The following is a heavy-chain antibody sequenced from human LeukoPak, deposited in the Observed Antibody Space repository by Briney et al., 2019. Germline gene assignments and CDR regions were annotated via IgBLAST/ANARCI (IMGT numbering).Heavy chain of an antibody. D-gene: IGHD3-10*01. Sequence: GGSLRLSCAASGFIFSGYSMNWVRQAPGKGLEWLSYIGRDSDSILYADSVKGRFTIFRDNAKNPLYLQMNSLRDEDTAVYYCARAPRGADNWFDPWGQGTLVIVSS. J-gene: IGHJ5*02. CDR3: ARAPRGADNWFDP. CDR2: IGRDSDSI. CDR1: GFIFSGYS. V-gene: IGHV3-48*02.